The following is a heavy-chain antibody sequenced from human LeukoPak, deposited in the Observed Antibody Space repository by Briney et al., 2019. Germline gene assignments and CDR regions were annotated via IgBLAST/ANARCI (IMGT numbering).Heavy chain of an antibody. V-gene: IGHV4-34*01. CDR3: ARLPENWFDP. D-gene: IGHD6-25*01. CDR2: INHSGDT. Sequence: SGTLSLTCAVYSGSFSGYYWSWIRQPPGKGLEWIGEINHSGDTNYNPSLKSRVTISVDTSKSQFSLKVSSVTAADTAVYYCARLPENWFDPWGQGTRVIVSA. J-gene: IGHJ5*02. CDR1: SGSFSGYY.